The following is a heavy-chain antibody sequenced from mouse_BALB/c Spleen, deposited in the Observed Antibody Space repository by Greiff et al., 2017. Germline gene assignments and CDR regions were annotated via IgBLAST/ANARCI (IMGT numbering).Heavy chain of an antibody. CDR1: GYSFTSYY. CDR3: ARGEDNLFAY. Sequence: VQLQQSGPELMKPGASVKISCKASGYSFTSYYMHWVKQSHGKSLEWIGYIDPFNGGTCYNQKFKGKATLTVDKSSSTAYMHLSSLTSEDSAVYYCARGEDNLFAYWGQGTLVTVSA. D-gene: IGHD1-3*01. J-gene: IGHJ3*01. CDR2: IDPFNGGT. V-gene: IGHV1S135*01.